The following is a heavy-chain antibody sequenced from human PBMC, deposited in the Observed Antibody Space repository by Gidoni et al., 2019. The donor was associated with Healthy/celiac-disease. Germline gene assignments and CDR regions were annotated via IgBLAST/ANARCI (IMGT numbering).Heavy chain of an antibody. V-gene: IGHV4-34*01. J-gene: IGHJ6*02. CDR2: INHSGST. CDR3: ARGTYGDPKGYYYYGMDV. CDR1: GGSFSGYY. D-gene: IGHD4-17*01. Sequence: QVQLQQWGAGLLKPSETLSLTCAVYGGSFSGYYWRWIRQPPGKGLEWIGEINHSGSTNYNPSLKSRVTISVDTSKNQFSLKLSSVTAADTAVYYCARGTYGDPKGYYYYGMDVWGQGTTVTVSS.